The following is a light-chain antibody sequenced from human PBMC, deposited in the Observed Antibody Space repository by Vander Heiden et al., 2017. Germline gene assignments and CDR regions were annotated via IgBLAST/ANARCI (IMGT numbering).Light chain of an antibody. CDR3: AAWDDSLNGWV. CDR1: SSNIGSNT. CDR2: SNN. Sequence: QSVLTQPPSASGTPGHRVTFSCSGSSSNIGSNTVIWYQQLPGTAPNLLSYSNNQRPSGVPDRFSGSKSGTSASLAISGLQSEDEADDYCAAWDDSLNGWVFGGGTKLTVL. J-gene: IGLJ3*02. V-gene: IGLV1-44*01.